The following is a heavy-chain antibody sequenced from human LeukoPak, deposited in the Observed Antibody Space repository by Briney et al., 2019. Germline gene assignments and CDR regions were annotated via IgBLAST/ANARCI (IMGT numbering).Heavy chain of an antibody. D-gene: IGHD3-10*02. CDR2: ISSSSSYI. V-gene: IGHV3-21*01. CDR1: GFTFSSYS. J-gene: IGHJ6*03. Sequence: GGSLRLSCAASGFTFSSYSMNWVRQAPGKGLEWVSSISSSSSYIYYADSVKGRFTISRDNAKNSLYLQMNSLRAEDTAVYYCARAGRKSRGVDLVRKKETGYYYYMDVWGKGTTVTVSS. CDR3: ARAGRKSRGVDLVRKKETGYYYYMDV.